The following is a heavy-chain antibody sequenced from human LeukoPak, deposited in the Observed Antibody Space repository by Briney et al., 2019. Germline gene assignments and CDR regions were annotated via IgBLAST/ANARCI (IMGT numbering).Heavy chain of an antibody. D-gene: IGHD3-3*01. CDR3: ARLQFRVAFDY. CDR2: IQSDGSKK. Sequence: GGSLRLSCVASGFTFSKFGMHWIRQASGKGLEWVAAIQSDGSKKYYLDSVKGRFTISRDNSKNTLFLQMNSLRAEDTAIYYCARLQFRVAFDYWGQGTLVTVSS. J-gene: IGHJ4*02. V-gene: IGHV3-33*01. CDR1: GFTFSKFG.